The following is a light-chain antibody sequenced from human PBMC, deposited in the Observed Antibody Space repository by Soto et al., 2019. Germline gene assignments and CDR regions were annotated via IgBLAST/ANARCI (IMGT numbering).Light chain of an antibody. CDR1: QSVSSSY. J-gene: IGKJ1*01. CDR3: QQYGSSPRT. Sequence: EIVLTQSPGTLSLSPGERATLSCRASQSVSSSYLAWYQQKPGQAPRLLIYGASSRATGIPDRFSGSGSGTDFTLTISRLEPEVFAVYYWQQYGSSPRTFGQGTKVEIK. CDR2: GAS. V-gene: IGKV3-20*01.